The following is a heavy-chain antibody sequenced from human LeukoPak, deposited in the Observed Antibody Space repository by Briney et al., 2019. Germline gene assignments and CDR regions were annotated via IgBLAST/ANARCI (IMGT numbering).Heavy chain of an antibody. CDR1: GGSFSGYY. J-gene: IGHJ4*02. D-gene: IGHD5-18*01. Sequence: PSETLSLTCAVYGGSFSGYYWSWMRQPPGKGLEWIGEINHSGSTNYNPSLKSRVTISVDTSKNQFSLKLSSVTAADTAVYYCASSGEDTAMDAYYFDYWGQGTLVTVSS. CDR2: INHSGST. V-gene: IGHV4-34*01. CDR3: ASSGEDTAMDAYYFDY.